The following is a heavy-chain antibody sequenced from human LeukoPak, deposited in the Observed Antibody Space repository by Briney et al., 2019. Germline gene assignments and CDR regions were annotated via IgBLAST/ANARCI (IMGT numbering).Heavy chain of an antibody. Sequence: GGSLRLSCAASGFTFSSYAMSWVRQAPGKWLEWVSAISGSGGSTYYADSVKGRFTISRDNSKNTLYLQMNSLRAEDTAVYYCAKPDVWGSYRYFDYWGQGTLVTVSS. J-gene: IGHJ4*02. V-gene: IGHV3-23*01. CDR3: AKPDVWGSYRYFDY. CDR2: ISGSGGST. D-gene: IGHD3-16*02. CDR1: GFTFSSYA.